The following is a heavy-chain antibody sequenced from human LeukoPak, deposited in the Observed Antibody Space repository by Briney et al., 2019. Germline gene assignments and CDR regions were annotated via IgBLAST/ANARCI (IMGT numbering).Heavy chain of an antibody. V-gene: IGHV4-59*08. CDR1: GFSFSRYW. J-gene: IGHJ4*02. Sequence: GSLRLSCAASGFSFSRYWMSWVRQAPGKGLEWIGYIYYSGSTNYNPSLKSRVTISVDTSKNQFSLKLTPVTAADTAVYYCARLSRGAAAGFDYWGQGTLVTVSS. CDR3: ARLSRGAAAGFDY. D-gene: IGHD6-13*01. CDR2: IYYSGST.